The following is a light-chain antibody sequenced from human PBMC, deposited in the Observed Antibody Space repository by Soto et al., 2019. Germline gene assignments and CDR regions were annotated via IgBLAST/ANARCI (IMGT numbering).Light chain of an antibody. CDR2: DVN. CDR3: SSYTSSSTRV. V-gene: IGLV2-14*01. CDR1: SSDVGRYNY. J-gene: IGLJ1*01. Sequence: QCELNQPASVSGAAGEASTISCIGTSSDVGRYNYVSWYQQHPGQAPRLMIYDVNNRPSGVSNRFSGSKSDNTASLTISGLQAEDEADYYCSSYTSSSTRVFGTGTKVTVL.